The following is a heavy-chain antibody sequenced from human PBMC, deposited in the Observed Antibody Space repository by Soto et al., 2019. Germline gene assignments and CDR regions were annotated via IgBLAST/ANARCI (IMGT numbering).Heavy chain of an antibody. CDR3: ARDRFSSGCHDLDY. J-gene: IGHJ4*02. CDR2: ISYDGGNK. V-gene: IGHV3-30-3*01. Sequence: QVQLVESGGDVVQPGRSLRLSCAASGFTFNTFAMHWVRQAPGKGLEWVAVISYDGGNKNYADSLKGRFTVSRDNSKNTVYLQVDSLRAEDTAVYYCARDRFSSGCHDLDYWGQGTQVTVSS. D-gene: IGHD6-19*01. CDR1: GFTFNTFA.